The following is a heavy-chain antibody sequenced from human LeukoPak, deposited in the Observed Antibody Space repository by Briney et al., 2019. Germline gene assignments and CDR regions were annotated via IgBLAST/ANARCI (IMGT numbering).Heavy chain of an antibody. CDR2: IYYSGST. D-gene: IGHD6-6*01. J-gene: IGHJ4*02. CDR3: ARLYSSSSLVIDY. CDR1: GGSISSYY. V-gene: IGHV4-59*01. Sequence: SETLSLTCTVSGGSISSYYWSWIRQPPGKGLEWIGYIYYSGSTNYNPSLKSRVTISVDTSKNQFSLKLSSVTAADTAVYYCARLYSSSSLVIDYWGQGTLVTVSS.